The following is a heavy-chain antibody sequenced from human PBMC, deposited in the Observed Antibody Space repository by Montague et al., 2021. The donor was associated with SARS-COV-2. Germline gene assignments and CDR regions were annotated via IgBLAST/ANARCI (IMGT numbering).Heavy chain of an antibody. V-gene: IGHV3-30*04. J-gene: IGHJ6*03. CDR3: ARDTRGFWSGFGYYYYMDV. CDR1: GFTFSSYA. CDR2: ISYDGSNK. D-gene: IGHD3-3*01. Sequence: SLRLPCAASGFTFSSYAMHWVRQAPGKGLEWVAVISYDGSNKYYADSVKGRFTISRDNSKNTLYLQMNSLRAEDTAVYYCARDTRGFWSGFGYYYYMDVWGKGTTVTVSS.